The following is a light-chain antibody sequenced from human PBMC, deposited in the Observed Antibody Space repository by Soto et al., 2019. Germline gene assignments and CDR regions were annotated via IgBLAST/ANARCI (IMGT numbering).Light chain of an antibody. CDR1: QSVSSYY. Sequence: EIVLTQSPGTLSLSPGERATLSCRASQSVSSYYLAWYQQKPGQAPRLLISGASSRATGIPDRFSGSGSGTVFPLTISRLEPEDVAVYYCHQYGGSPQTFGQGTKVEIK. CDR2: GAS. V-gene: IGKV3-20*01. J-gene: IGKJ1*01. CDR3: HQYGGSPQT.